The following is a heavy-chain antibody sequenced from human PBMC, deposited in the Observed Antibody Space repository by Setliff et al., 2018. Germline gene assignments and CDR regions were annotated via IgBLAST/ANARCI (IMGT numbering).Heavy chain of an antibody. CDR3: ARDLIRGAPNWFDP. D-gene: IGHD3-10*01. Sequence: GGSLRLSCAASTFTLGTYSMHWVRQAPGKGLAWVSSISPYSDYIYYADSVKGRFTISRDNAKNSLYLQMNSLGAEDTAVYFCARDLIRGAPNWFDPWGQGTLVTVSS. CDR1: TFTLGTYS. J-gene: IGHJ5*02. V-gene: IGHV3-21*06. CDR2: ISPYSDYI.